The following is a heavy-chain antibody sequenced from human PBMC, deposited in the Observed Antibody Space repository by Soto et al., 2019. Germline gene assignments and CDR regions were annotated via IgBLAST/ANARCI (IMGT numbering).Heavy chain of an antibody. CDR3: ARVQDYYGMDV. CDR2: IIPILGIA. J-gene: IGHJ6*02. CDR1: GGTFSSYT. V-gene: IGHV1-69*02. Sequence: QVQLVQSGAEVKKPGSSVKVSCKASGGTFSSYTISWVRQAPGQGLEWMGRIIPILGIANYAQKFQGRVTMTADKSTSPAYMERSSLRSEDTAVYYCARVQDYYGMDVWGQGTTVTVSS.